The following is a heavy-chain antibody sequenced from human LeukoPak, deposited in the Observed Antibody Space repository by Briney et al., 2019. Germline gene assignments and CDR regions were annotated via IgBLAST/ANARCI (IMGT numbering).Heavy chain of an antibody. CDR1: GGSLSGYY. J-gene: IGHJ4*02. CDR3: ARLAYGSGSYYRDY. Sequence: PSETLSLTCAVYGGSLSGYYWSWIRQPPGKGLEWIGEINHSGSTNYNPSLKSRVTISVDTSKNQFSLKLSSVTAADTAVYYCARLAYGSGSYYRDYWGQGTLVTVSS. V-gene: IGHV4-34*01. D-gene: IGHD3-10*01. CDR2: INHSGST.